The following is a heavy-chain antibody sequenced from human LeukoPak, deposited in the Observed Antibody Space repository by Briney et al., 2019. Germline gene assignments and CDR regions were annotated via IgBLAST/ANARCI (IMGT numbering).Heavy chain of an antibody. CDR3: ARDRAVGGYVGDIDY. Sequence: ASVKVSCKASGYTFTTYYMHWVRQAPGQGLEWMGVINPSGGSTSYAQKFQGRVTMTRDTTTSTVYMELSSLRSEDTAVYYCARDRAVGGYVGDIDYWGQGTLVTVSS. CDR1: GYTFTTYY. V-gene: IGHV1-46*01. J-gene: IGHJ4*02. CDR2: INPSGGST. D-gene: IGHD5-12*01.